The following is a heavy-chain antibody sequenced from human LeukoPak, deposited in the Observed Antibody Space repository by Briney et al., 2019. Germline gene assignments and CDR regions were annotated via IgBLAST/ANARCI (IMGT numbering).Heavy chain of an antibody. CDR1: GGSISIYY. CDR2: IYTSGST. Sequence: PSETLSLTCTVSGGSISIYYWSWIRQPAGKGLEWIGRIYTSGSTNYNPSLKSRVTMSVDTSKNQFSLKLSSVTAADTAVYYCARDQQQLVNWYYYYYMDVWGKGTTVTISS. J-gene: IGHJ6*03. V-gene: IGHV4-4*07. CDR3: ARDQQQLVNWYYYYYMDV. D-gene: IGHD6-13*01.